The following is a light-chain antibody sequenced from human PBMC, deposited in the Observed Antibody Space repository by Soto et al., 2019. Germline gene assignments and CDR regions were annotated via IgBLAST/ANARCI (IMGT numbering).Light chain of an antibody. V-gene: IGLV2-23*01. CDR3: YSYAGENLYV. CDR2: EGT. CDR1: SSDVGSYNL. Sequence: QSALTQPACVSASPGQSITIPCSGTSSDVGSYNLVSWFQQHPGKVPKLLIYEGTKRPSGLSDRFSGSKSGTTASLTISGLQAEDEAHYYCYSYAGENLYVFGTGTKVTVL. J-gene: IGLJ1*01.